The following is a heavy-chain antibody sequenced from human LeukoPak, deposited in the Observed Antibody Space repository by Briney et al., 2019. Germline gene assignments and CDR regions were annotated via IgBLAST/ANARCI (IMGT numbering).Heavy chain of an antibody. CDR3: AKDRPPQYDSGTYSDY. Sequence: PVGSLRLSCVASGFTFNNYGIHWIRQAPGKGLEWVAFIRFDGSKKFYSDSVKGRFTISRDNSKNTLYLQMDSLRAEDSAVYFCAKDRPPQYDSGTYSDYWGQGTLVTASS. CDR2: IRFDGSKK. V-gene: IGHV3-30*02. CDR1: GFTFNNYG. J-gene: IGHJ4*02. D-gene: IGHD3-10*01.